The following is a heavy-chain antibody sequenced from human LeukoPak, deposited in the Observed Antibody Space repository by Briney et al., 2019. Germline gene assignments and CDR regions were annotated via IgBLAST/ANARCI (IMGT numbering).Heavy chain of an antibody. Sequence: SGKVSCKASGGSFNSYVITWVRQAPGQGLEWMGRIIPILNVANFAQKFQGRVTITADKSTNTAHMELSSLRSEDTAVYYCTREGVYSPDGSGYHRDAFDIWGQGTVVTVSS. CDR2: IIPILNVA. D-gene: IGHD3-22*01. V-gene: IGHV1-69*04. J-gene: IGHJ3*02. CDR1: GGSFNSYV. CDR3: TREGVYSPDGSGYHRDAFDI.